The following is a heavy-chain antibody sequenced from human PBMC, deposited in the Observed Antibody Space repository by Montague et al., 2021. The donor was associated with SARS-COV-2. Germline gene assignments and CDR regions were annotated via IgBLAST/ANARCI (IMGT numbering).Heavy chain of an antibody. D-gene: IGHD2-2*01. V-gene: IGHV4-39*01. Sequence: SETLSLTCTVSGGSISSTSYFWDWIRQPPGKGLEWIGSMYSSGTTYYNPSLKSRVTISVDTSRNQFSVRLSSVTAADTAVYYCARSTSGWFVYWGQGTLVTVSS. CDR1: GGSISSTSYF. J-gene: IGHJ5*01. CDR3: ARSTSGWFVY. CDR2: MYSSGTT.